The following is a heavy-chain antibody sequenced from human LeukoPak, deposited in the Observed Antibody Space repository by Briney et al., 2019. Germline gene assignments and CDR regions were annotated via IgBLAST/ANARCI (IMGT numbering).Heavy chain of an antibody. CDR1: GGTFSSYA. D-gene: IGHD3-10*01. CDR2: IIPIFGTA. Sequence: SVKVSCKASGGTFSSYAISWVRQAPGQGLEWMGGIIPIFGTANYAQKFQGRVTITADESTSTAYMELSSLRSEDTAVYYCARVSGELSCMDVWGKGTTVTISS. V-gene: IGHV1-69*13. CDR3: ARVSGELSCMDV. J-gene: IGHJ6*03.